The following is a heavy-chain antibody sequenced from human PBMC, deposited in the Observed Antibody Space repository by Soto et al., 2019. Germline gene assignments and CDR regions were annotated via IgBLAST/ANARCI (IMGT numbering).Heavy chain of an antibody. J-gene: IGHJ3*02. CDR2: ISSSSSTI. D-gene: IGHD1-1*01. V-gene: IGHV3-48*02. Sequence: LRLSCAASGFTFSSYSMNWVRQAPGKGLEWVSYISSSSSTIYYADSVRGRFTISRDNARNSLYLQMNSLRDEDTAVYYCARFSALAVDAFDIWGQGTMVTVSS. CDR3: ARFSALAVDAFDI. CDR1: GFTFSSYS.